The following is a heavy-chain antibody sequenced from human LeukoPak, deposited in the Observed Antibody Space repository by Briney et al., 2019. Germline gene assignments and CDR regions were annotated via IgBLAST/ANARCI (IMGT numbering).Heavy chain of an antibody. V-gene: IGHV3-21*01. CDR3: ARRFGSGVRGVIYYYYMDV. Sequence: GGSLRLSCAASGFTFSSYSMNWVRQAPGKGLEWVSSISSSSSYIYYADSVKGRFTISRDNAKNSLYLQMNSLRAEDTAVYYCARRFGSGVRGVIYYYYMDVWGKGTTVTISS. J-gene: IGHJ6*03. CDR2: ISSSSSYI. CDR1: GFTFSSYS. D-gene: IGHD3-10*01.